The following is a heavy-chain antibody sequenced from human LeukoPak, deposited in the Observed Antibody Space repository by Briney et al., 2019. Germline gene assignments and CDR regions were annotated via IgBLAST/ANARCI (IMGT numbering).Heavy chain of an antibody. Sequence: SETLSLTCAVYGGSFSGYYWSWIRQHPGKGLEWIGEINHSGSTNYNPSLKSRVTISVDTSKNQFSLKLSSVTAADTAVYYCARGWRYGMDVWGQGTTVTVSS. J-gene: IGHJ6*02. V-gene: IGHV4-34*01. CDR3: ARGWRYGMDV. CDR1: GGSFSGYY. CDR2: INHSGST.